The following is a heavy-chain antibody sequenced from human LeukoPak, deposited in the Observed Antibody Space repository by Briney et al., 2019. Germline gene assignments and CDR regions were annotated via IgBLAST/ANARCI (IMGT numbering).Heavy chain of an antibody. D-gene: IGHD6-19*01. CDR2: ISSEGAHI. J-gene: IGHJ4*02. CDR3: ARFETVAAKPFEN. V-gene: IGHV3-21*06. Sequence: GGSLRLSCAASGFTFSDYSMNWVRQAPGMGLEWVSSISSEGAHILYADSVKGRFTISRDNAKNSLYLQMNSLRTEDTALYYCARFETVAAKPFENWGQGALVTVSS. CDR1: GFTFSDYS.